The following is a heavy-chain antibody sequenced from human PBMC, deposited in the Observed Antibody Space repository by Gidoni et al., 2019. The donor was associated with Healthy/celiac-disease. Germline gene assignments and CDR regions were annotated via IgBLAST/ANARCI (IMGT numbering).Heavy chain of an antibody. Sequence: QVQLQQWGAGLLKPSETLSLTCAVYGGSFSGYYWSWIRQPPGKGLEWIGEINHSGSTNYNPSLKSRVTISVDTSKNQFSLKLSSVTAADTAVYYCARVVVVDSAFDIWGQGTMVTVSS. CDR3: ARVVVVDSAFDI. J-gene: IGHJ3*02. D-gene: IGHD2-15*01. CDR1: GGSFSGYY. CDR2: INHSGST. V-gene: IGHV4-34*01.